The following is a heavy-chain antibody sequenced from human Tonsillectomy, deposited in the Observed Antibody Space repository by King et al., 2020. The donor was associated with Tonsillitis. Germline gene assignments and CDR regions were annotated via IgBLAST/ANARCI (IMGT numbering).Heavy chain of an antibody. CDR1: GGSISSSSYY. Sequence: LQLQESGPGLVKPSETLSLTCTVSGGSISSSSYYWGWIRQPPGKGLKWIGSIYYSGSTYYNPSLKSRVTISVDTSKNQFSLKLSSVTAADTAVYYCARRRVYYYDSSGYYDYWGQGTLVTVSS. CDR2: IYYSGST. D-gene: IGHD3-22*01. J-gene: IGHJ4*02. CDR3: ARRRVYYYDSSGYYDY. V-gene: IGHV4-39*01.